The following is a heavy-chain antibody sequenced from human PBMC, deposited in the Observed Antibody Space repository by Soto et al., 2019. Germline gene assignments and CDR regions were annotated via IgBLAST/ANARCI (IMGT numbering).Heavy chain of an antibody. V-gene: IGHV3-30*18. CDR1: GFTFSSYG. Sequence: QVQLVESGGGVVQPGRSLRLSCAASGFTFSSYGMHWVRQAPGKGLEWVVLISYDGTNKYYADSVKGRFTISRDNFKNTLYLQMNSLRAEDTAVYYCAKERFGHLWLEDYGMDVWGQGTTVTVSS. CDR2: ISYDGTNK. CDR3: AKERFGHLWLEDYGMDV. D-gene: IGHD5-18*01. J-gene: IGHJ6*02.